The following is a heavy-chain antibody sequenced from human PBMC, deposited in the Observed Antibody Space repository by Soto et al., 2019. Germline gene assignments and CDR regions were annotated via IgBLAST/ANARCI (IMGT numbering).Heavy chain of an antibody. CDR1: GYTITNYA. Sequence: QAQLVQSGAEVKKPGASVKVSRKASGYTITNYAIHWVRQAPGQGLEWMGWINAGNGNTKYSQNFQGRVTITRDTSARTAYLELSSLRSEDTAVYFCARSDMTVAAAFNIWGQGTKVTVSS. V-gene: IGHV1-3*01. CDR3: ARSDMTVAAAFNI. CDR2: INAGNGNT. D-gene: IGHD6-19*01. J-gene: IGHJ3*02.